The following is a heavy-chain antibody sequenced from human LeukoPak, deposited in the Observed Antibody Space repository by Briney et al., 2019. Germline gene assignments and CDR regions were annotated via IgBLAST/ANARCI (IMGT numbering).Heavy chain of an antibody. Sequence: QTGGSLRLSCAASGFNFRTYGMHWVRQAPGKGLEWVGVIWYDGSNKYYVDSVKGRFTISRDNSKNTLYLQMNSLRAEDTAVYYCARNWGIAVAGPDFLDYWGQGTLVTVSS. J-gene: IGHJ4*02. CDR2: IWYDGSNK. V-gene: IGHV3-33*01. CDR3: ARNWGIAVAGPDFLDY. CDR1: GFNFRTYG. D-gene: IGHD6-19*01.